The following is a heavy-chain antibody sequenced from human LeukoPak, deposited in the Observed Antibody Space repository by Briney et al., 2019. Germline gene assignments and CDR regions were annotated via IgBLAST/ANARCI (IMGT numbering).Heavy chain of an antibody. J-gene: IGHJ4*02. Sequence: GGSLRLSCAASGFTLRSYSMSWVRQAPGKGLEWVSSINWGSNHIYYADAVQGRFTISRDNAKNSLYLQMNSLRAEDTAIYYCARDNSGWSRVYWGQGTLVTVSS. CDR2: INWGSNHI. V-gene: IGHV3-21*06. CDR1: GFTLRSYS. D-gene: IGHD6-19*01. CDR3: ARDNSGWSRVY.